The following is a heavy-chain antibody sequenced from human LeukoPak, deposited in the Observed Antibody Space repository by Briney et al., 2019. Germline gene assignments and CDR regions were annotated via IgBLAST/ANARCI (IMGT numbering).Heavy chain of an antibody. Sequence: SETLSLTCAIYGGSFSGYYWSWIRQPPWKGLEWIGEINHSGSTDYNPSLKSRVTISVDTSKDQFSLKLSSVTAADTAVYYCARGLGIAVAGTRAFDYWGQGTLVTVSP. V-gene: IGHV4-34*01. CDR2: INHSGST. CDR3: ARGLGIAVAGTRAFDY. J-gene: IGHJ4*02. CDR1: GGSFSGYY. D-gene: IGHD6-19*01.